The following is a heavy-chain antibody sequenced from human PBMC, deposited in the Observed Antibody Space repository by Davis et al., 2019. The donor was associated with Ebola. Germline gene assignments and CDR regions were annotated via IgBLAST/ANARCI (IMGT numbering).Heavy chain of an antibody. CDR1: GFTLSGYD. J-gene: IGHJ4*02. D-gene: IGHD5-18*01. Sequence: GESLKISCAASGFTLSGYDMNWVRQAPGKGLQWVAVIWDDGSNKYYADSVKGRFTISRDNSKNTLYLQMNSLRAEDTAVYYCAKERPLSGYSYRYYFDYWGQGTLVTVSS. CDR2: IWDDGSNK. CDR3: AKERPLSGYSYRYYFDY. V-gene: IGHV3-33*06.